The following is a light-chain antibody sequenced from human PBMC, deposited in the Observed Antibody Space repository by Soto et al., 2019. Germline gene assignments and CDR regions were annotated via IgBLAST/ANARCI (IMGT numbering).Light chain of an antibody. V-gene: IGKV3-20*01. Sequence: EIVLTQSPGTLSLSPGERGTLSCRASQSVDTRRFAWYQQKPGQAPTLLIFTASFRATGTPDRFSGSGSGIDFTLTITSLEPEDVAVYDCQQSFKSPWTFGQGTKVDIK. CDR1: QSVDTRR. CDR2: TAS. CDR3: QQSFKSPWT. J-gene: IGKJ1*01.